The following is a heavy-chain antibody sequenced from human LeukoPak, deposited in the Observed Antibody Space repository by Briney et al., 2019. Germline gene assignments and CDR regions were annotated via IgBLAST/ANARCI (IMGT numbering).Heavy chain of an antibody. J-gene: IGHJ4*02. CDR3: SRLWRGSGCFVY. D-gene: IGHD6-19*01. V-gene: IGHV3-21*04. Sequence: GGSLRLSCAASGFTFSSYWMSWVRQAPGKGLEWVSSISGTSFYIYYADSVKGRFTISRDNAKNSLYLRMNSLRAEDTAVYYCSRLWRGSGCFVYWGQGALVTVSS. CDR2: ISGTSFYI. CDR1: GFTFSSYW.